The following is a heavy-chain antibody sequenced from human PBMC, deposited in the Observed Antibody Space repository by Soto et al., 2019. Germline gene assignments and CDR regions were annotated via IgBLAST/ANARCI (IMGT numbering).Heavy chain of an antibody. V-gene: IGHV4-34*01. Sequence: SETLSLTCAVYGGSFSGYYWSWIRQPPGKGLEWIGEINHSGSTNYNPSLKSRVTISVDTSKNQFSLKLSSVTAADTAVYYCARGYRLLQAAFGYRGQGTLVTVSS. CDR3: ARGYRLLQAAFGY. D-gene: IGHD3-22*01. CDR1: GGSFSGYY. CDR2: INHSGST. J-gene: IGHJ4*02.